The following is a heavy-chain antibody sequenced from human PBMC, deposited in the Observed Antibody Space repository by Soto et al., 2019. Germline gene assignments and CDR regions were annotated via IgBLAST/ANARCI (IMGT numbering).Heavy chain of an antibody. J-gene: IGHJ3*02. CDR1: GFTSSDHY. Sequence: PGGSLRLSCAASGFTSSDHYMSWIRQAPGKGLEWVSHISSSGTTIYYADSVKGRFTISRDNAKNSLYLQMNSLRAEDTAVYYCARDHPTEYIVVVPAAIVPSAFAIWGQGTMVTVSS. CDR3: ARDHPTEYIVVVPAAIVPSAFAI. D-gene: IGHD2-2*01. V-gene: IGHV3-11*01. CDR2: ISSSGTTI.